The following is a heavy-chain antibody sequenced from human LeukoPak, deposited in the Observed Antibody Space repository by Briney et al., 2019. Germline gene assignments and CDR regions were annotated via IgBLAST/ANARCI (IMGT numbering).Heavy chain of an antibody. J-gene: IGHJ5*02. CDR3: ARDKSAAGRMYNWFDP. CDR1: GYTFTSYY. Sequence: GASVKVSCKASGYTFTSYYMHWVRQAPGQGLEWMGIINPSGGSTSYAQKFQGRVTMTRDTSTSTVYMELSSLRSEVTAVYYCARDKSAAGRMYNWFDPWGQGTLVTVSS. V-gene: IGHV1-46*01. CDR2: INPSGGST. D-gene: IGHD6-13*01.